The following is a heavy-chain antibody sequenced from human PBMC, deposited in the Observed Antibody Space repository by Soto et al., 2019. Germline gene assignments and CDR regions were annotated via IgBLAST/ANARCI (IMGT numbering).Heavy chain of an antibody. J-gene: IGHJ4*02. D-gene: IGHD2-15*01. V-gene: IGHV4-34*01. Sequence: QVQLQQWGAGLLKPSETLSLTCAVYGGSFSGYYWSWIRQPPGKGLEWIGEINHSGSTNYNPSLKSRVTISVDTSKTQFSLKLSSVTAADTAVYYCARGRRINEDIVVVVAAPLDYLGQGTLVTVSS. CDR1: GGSFSGYY. CDR2: INHSGST. CDR3: ARGRRINEDIVVVVAAPLDY.